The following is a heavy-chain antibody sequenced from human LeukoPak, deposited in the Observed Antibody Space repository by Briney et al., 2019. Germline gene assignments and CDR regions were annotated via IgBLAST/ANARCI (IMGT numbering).Heavy chain of an antibody. V-gene: IGHV6-1*01. D-gene: IGHD6-19*01. J-gene: IGHJ4*02. CDR1: GDSVSSNSAA. CDR3: AREGWYSSGWYPPYYFDY. CDR2: TYYRSKWYN. Sequence: SQTLSLTCAISGDSVSSNSAAWNWIRQSPSRGLEWLGRTYYRSKWYNDYAVSVKSQITINPDTSKNQFSLQLNSVTPEDTAVYYCAREGWYSSGWYPPYYFDYWGQGTLVTVSS.